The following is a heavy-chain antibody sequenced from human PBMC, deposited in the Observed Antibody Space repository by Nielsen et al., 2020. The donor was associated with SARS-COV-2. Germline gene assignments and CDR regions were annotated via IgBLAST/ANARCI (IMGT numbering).Heavy chain of an antibody. D-gene: IGHD3-22*01. CDR1: GFTFSDYY. J-gene: IGHJ4*02. Sequence: GESLKISCAASGFTFSDYYMSWIRQAPGKGLEWVSYISSSGSTIYYADSVKGRFTISRDNAKNSLYLQMNSLRAEDTAVYYCARGIEITMIVVVITMYFDYWGQGTLVTVSS. CDR3: ARGIEITMIVVVITMYFDY. V-gene: IGHV3-11*01. CDR2: ISSSGSTI.